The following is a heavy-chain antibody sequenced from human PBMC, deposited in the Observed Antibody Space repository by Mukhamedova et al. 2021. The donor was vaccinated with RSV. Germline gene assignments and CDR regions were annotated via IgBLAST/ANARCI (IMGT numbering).Heavy chain of an antibody. V-gene: IGHV3-15*07. J-gene: IGHJ4*02. D-gene: IGHD3-9*01. CDR3: TTDNRYYDILTGYRTFDY. CDR2: IKSKANGGAA. Sequence: VRQAPGKGLEWVGRIKSKANGGAADYAAPVKGRFTISRDDSKNTLYLQMNSLKTEDTAVYYCTTDNRYYDILTGYRTFDYWGQGTL.